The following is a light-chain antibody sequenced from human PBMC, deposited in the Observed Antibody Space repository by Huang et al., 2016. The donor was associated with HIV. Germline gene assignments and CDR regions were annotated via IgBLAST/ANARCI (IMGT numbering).Light chain of an antibody. V-gene: IGKV1-39*01. J-gene: IGKJ1*01. Sequence: DIQMTQSPSSLSASVGDRVTITCRASQSITNFLNWYQQKPGKAPKLLIYATYSLESGVPSRFSGSGSGTYFTLAISSLQPEDFATYYCQQSYSTHWT. CDR2: ATY. CDR3: QQSYSTHWT. CDR1: QSITNF.